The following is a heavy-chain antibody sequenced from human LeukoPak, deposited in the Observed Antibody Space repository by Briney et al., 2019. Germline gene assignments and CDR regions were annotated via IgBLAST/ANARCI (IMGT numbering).Heavy chain of an antibody. D-gene: IGHD3-22*01. J-gene: IGHJ3*02. CDR2: ISYDGSNK. Sequence: GSLRLSCAASGFTFSSYAMHWVRQAPGKGLEWVAVISYDGSNKYYADSVKGRFTISRDNSKNTLYLQMNSLRAEDTAVYYCARDSARFTMIVVADAFDIWGQGTMVTVSS. CDR3: ARDSARFTMIVVADAFDI. V-gene: IGHV3-30*04. CDR1: GFTFSSYA.